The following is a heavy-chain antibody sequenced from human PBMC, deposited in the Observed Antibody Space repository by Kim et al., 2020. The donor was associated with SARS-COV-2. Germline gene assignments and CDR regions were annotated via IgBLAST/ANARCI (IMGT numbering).Heavy chain of an antibody. CDR1: GGSISSSNW. CDR3: ARASYCSGGSCHTDY. V-gene: IGHV4-4*02. J-gene: IGHJ4*02. Sequence: SETLSLTCAVSGGSISSSNWWSWVRQPPGKGLEWIWDIYHSGSTNYNPSLKSRVTISVDKSKNQLSLKLSSVTAADTAVYYCARASYCSGGSCHTDYWGQGTLVTVSS. D-gene: IGHD2-15*01. CDR2: IYHSGST.